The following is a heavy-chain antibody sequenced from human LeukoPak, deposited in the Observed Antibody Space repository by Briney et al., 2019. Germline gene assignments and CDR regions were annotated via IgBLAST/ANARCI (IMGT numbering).Heavy chain of an antibody. CDR2: TDYRGSA. Sequence: SQTQSLTCSISARSLSSGDYYWSWIRQPPVRSPEGTGYTDYRGSAHYNPALKSRVNISVDTSKNQFSLKLSSVTAADTAVYYCARADPYGEFFTWGQGTLVTVSS. CDR3: ARADPYGEFFT. CDR1: ARSLSSGDYY. J-gene: IGHJ4*02. V-gene: IGHV4-30-4*01. D-gene: IGHD4-17*01.